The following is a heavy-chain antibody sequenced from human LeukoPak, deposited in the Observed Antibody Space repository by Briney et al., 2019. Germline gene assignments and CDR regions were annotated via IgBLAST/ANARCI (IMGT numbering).Heavy chain of an antibody. D-gene: IGHD3-22*01. J-gene: IGHJ4*02. V-gene: IGHV4-61*02. CDR3: ARDRYYYDSSGRYYFDY. CDR2: IYTSGST. CDR1: GGSISSGGYS. Sequence: SETLTLTCAVSGGSISSGGYSWSWIRQPPGKGLEWIGRIYTSGSTNYNPSLKSRVTMSVDTSKNQFSLKLSSVTAADTAVYYCARDRYYYDSSGRYYFDYWGQGTLVTVSS.